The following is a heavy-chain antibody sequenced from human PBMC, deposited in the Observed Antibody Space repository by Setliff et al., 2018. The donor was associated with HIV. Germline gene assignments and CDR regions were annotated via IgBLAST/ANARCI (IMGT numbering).Heavy chain of an antibody. CDR1: GFTFSDYY. CDR2: VRPYNADK. CDR3: ARDRAYCSSGSCYRPLVYYFYYRDV. J-gene: IGHJ6*03. Sequence: ASVKVSCKASGFTFSDYYMHWVRQAPGQGLEWMGWVRPYNADKNYAQKFQGRVTMTSDTSISTAYLELSGLTSDDTAIYSCARDRAYCSSGSCYRPLVYYFYYRDVWVTGTTVTVSS. V-gene: IGHV1-2*02. D-gene: IGHD2-15*01.